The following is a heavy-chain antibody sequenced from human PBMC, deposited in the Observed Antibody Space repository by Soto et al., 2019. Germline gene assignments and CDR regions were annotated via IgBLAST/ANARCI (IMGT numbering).Heavy chain of an antibody. J-gene: IGHJ4*02. CDR1: GGTFSTSS. Sequence: QVQLVQSGAEVKKPGSSVKVSCKASGGTFSTSSITWVRQPPGQGLEWMGRIIPILDTVDYAQKFQGRVTITADKSATTAYMELSSLRSDDTAVYYCVRDSPIGSAYSGYDAIDYWGQGTLVTVSS. CDR2: IIPILDTV. V-gene: IGHV1-69*08. CDR3: VRDSPIGSAYSGYDAIDY. D-gene: IGHD5-12*01.